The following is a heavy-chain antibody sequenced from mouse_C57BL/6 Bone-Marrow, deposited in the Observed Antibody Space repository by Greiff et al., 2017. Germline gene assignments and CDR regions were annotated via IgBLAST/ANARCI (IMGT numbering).Heavy chain of an antibody. Sequence: QVQLQQPGAELVMPGASVKLSCKASGYTFTSYWMHWVKQRPGQGLEWIGEIDPSDSYTNYNQKFKGKSTLTVDKSSSTAYMQLSSLTSEDSAVYYCARCGYDLPSFDYWGQGTTLTVSS. CDR1: GYTFTSYW. D-gene: IGHD2-2*01. V-gene: IGHV1-69*01. CDR2: IDPSDSYT. CDR3: ARCGYDLPSFDY. J-gene: IGHJ2*01.